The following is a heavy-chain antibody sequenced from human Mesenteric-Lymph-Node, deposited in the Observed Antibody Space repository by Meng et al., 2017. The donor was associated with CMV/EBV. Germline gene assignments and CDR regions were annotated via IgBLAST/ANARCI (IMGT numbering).Heavy chain of an antibody. V-gene: IGHV4-34*01. CDR1: GGSFSGYY. CDR2: INHSGST. D-gene: IGHD4-11*01. CDR3: AKGGRMTTVTTL. Sequence: SETLSLTCAVYGGSFSGYYWSWIRQPPGKGLEWIGEINHSGSTNYNPSLKSRVTILVDTSKNQFSLKLSSVTAADTAVYYCAKGGRMTTVTTLWGQGTLVTVSS. J-gene: IGHJ4*02.